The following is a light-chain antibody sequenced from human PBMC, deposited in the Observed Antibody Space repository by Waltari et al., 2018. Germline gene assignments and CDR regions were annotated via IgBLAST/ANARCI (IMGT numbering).Light chain of an antibody. Sequence: EIVLTQSPGTLSLSPGERATLSCRTSQSVRTHLAWYQQKRAQAPRLLIYGVSNRPAGIPDRFSGSGSGTDFTLTISRLEPEDFAVYYCQQYDNSPLTFGGGTKVEIK. V-gene: IGKV3-20*01. CDR3: QQYDNSPLT. J-gene: IGKJ4*01. CDR1: QSVRTH. CDR2: GVS.